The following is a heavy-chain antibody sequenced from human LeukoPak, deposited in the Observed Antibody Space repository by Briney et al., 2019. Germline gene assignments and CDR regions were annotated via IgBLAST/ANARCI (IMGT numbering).Heavy chain of an antibody. CDR1: GFTFSSYA. Sequence: WGSPRLSCAASGFTFSSYAMHWVRQAPGKGLEYVSAISGNGGSTYYAKSVKGRFTISRDNSKNTLYLQMGSLRAEDMAVYYCARTSIAAREADYWGQGTLVTVSS. D-gene: IGHD6-6*01. J-gene: IGHJ4*02. CDR2: ISGNGGST. CDR3: ARTSIAAREADY. V-gene: IGHV3-64*01.